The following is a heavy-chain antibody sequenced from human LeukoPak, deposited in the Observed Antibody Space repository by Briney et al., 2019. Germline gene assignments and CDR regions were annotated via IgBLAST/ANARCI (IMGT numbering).Heavy chain of an antibody. J-gene: IGHJ4*02. CDR1: GFTFSNAW. V-gene: IGHV3-15*01. D-gene: IGHD4-23*01. CDR3: ATDPTVATLRFDY. Sequence: GGSLRLSCVASGFTFSNAWMSWVRQAPGKGLEWVGRIKSKTDGGTTDYAAPVKGRFTISRDDSENTLYLQMNSLKTEDTAVYYCATDPTVATLRFDYWGQGTLVTVFS. CDR2: IKSKTDGGTT.